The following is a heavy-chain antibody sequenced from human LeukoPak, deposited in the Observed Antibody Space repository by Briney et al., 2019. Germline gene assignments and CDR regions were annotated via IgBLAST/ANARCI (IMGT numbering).Heavy chain of an antibody. D-gene: IGHD2-21*02. J-gene: IGHJ2*01. CDR3: ARLGTHCGGDCTNWYFDL. CDR2: IYPGDSDT. Sequence: GESLKISCKGSGYSFSSYWIGWVRHMPGKGLEWMGIIYPGDSDTRYNPSFQGQVTISADKSISTASLQWSSLKASDTAMYYCARLGTHCGGDCTNWYFDLWGRGTLVTVSS. CDR1: GYSFSSYW. V-gene: IGHV5-51*01.